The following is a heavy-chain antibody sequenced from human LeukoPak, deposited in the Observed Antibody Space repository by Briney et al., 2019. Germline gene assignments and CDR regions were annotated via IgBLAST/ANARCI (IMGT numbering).Heavy chain of an antibody. D-gene: IGHD3/OR15-3a*01. J-gene: IGHJ6*02. V-gene: IGHV3-48*03. CDR1: GFTFSRYE. Sequence: GGSLRLSCAASGFTFSRYEMNWVRQAAGKGLEWVPYISSGGSTIYYADSVKGRFTISRDNAKNSLYLQMNSLRAEDTAVYYCARGLDHTDYYYGMDVWGQGTTVTVSS. CDR2: ISSGGSTI. CDR3: ARGLDHTDYYYGMDV.